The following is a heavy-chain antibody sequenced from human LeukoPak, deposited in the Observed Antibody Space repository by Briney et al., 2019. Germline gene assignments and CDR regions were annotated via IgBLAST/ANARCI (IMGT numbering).Heavy chain of an antibody. D-gene: IGHD6-13*01. CDR2: ISSNGDST. J-gene: IGHJ5*02. Sequence: PGGSLRLSCSASGFTFSSYAMHWVRQAPGKGLEYVSAISSNGDSTYYADSVKGRFTISRDNSKNTLYLQMSSLRAEDTAVYYCVKGYSSSWYSAPRIWFDPWGQGTLVTVSS. CDR1: GFTFSSYA. V-gene: IGHV3-64D*06. CDR3: VKGYSSSWYSAPRIWFDP.